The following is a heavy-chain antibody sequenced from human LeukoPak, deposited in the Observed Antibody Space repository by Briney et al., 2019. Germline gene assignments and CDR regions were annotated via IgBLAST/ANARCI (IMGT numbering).Heavy chain of an antibody. V-gene: IGHV4-34*01. J-gene: IGHJ5*02. CDR2: INHSGST. Sequence: SETLSLTCAVYGGSFSGYYWSWIRQPPGKGLEWIGEINHSGSTNYNPSLKSRVTISVDTSKNQFSLKLSSVTAADTAVYYCARGKYYDILTGYYKGWFDRWGQGTLVTVP. D-gene: IGHD3-9*01. CDR3: ARGKYYDILTGYYKGWFDR. CDR1: GGSFSGYY.